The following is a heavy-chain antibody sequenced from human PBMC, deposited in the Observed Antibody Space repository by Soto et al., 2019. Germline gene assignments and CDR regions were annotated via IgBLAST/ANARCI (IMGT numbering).Heavy chain of an antibody. D-gene: IGHD7-27*01. CDR2: VFHTGNT. V-gene: IGHV4-4*02. J-gene: IGHJ4*02. CDR1: GDSISSSVW. CDR3: ARKAWVRFDY. Sequence: SETLSLTCAVSGDSISSSVWWTWVRQPPGKGLEWIGEVFHTGNTNYNPSLKSRVTMSVDKSTNEFPLKVTSVTAADTAIYYCARKAWVRFDYWGQGALVTVSS.